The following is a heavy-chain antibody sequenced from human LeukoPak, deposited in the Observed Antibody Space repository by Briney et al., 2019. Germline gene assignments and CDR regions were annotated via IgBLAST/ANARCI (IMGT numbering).Heavy chain of an antibody. CDR1: GGSISSTSYY. J-gene: IGHJ3*02. D-gene: IGHD3-22*01. V-gene: IGHV4-39*07. CDR3: ARGPYSYDSSGAFDI. CDR2: ISSSGST. Sequence: PSETLSLTCTVSGGSISSTSYYWGWIRQPPGKGLEWIGRISSSGSTNYNPSLKSRVTISVDTSKNQFSLKLSSVTAADTAVYFCARGPYSYDSSGAFDIWGQGTMVTVSS.